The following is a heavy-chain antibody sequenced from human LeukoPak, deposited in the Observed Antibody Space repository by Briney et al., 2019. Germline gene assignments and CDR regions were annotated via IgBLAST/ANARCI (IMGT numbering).Heavy chain of an antibody. D-gene: IGHD6-13*01. CDR3: ARDTPSAGTEYYFDY. J-gene: IGHJ4*02. Sequence: SGPTLVNPTQTLTLTCTFSGFSLSTSGMCVSWIRQPPGKALEWLARIDWDDDKYYSTSLKTRLTISKDTSKNQVVLTMTNMDPVDTATYYCARDTPSAGTEYYFDYWGQGTLVTVSS. V-gene: IGHV2-70*11. CDR1: GFSLSTSGMC. CDR2: IDWDDDK.